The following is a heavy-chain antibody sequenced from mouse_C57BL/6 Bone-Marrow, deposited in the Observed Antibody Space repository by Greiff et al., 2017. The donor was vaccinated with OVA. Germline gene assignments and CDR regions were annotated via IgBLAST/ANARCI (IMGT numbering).Heavy chain of an antibody. J-gene: IGHJ4*01. Sequence: QVQLQQPGAELVKPGASVKLSCKASGYTFTSYWMKWVKQRPGQGLEWIGEIEPSDSCTNFNQKFKGKGTLTVVTSSSTAYMQLSSLTSEDSAVYYCARDFYYGNCAMDYWGQGTSVTVCS. CDR2: IEPSDSCT. D-gene: IGHD2-1*01. CDR3: ARDFYYGNCAMDY. CDR1: GYTFTSYW. V-gene: IGHV1-50*01.